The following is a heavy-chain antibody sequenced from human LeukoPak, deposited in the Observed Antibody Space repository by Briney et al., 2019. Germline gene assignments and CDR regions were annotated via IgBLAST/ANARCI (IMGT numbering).Heavy chain of an antibody. CDR3: ARRRESSGLIFDY. D-gene: IGHD6-19*01. Sequence: GGSLRLSCAASGFTFSTYNMNWVRQAPGKGQEWVSSISGSSSHIYYADSVKGRFTISRDNAKNSLYLQMNSLRADDTAVYYCARRRESSGLIFDYWGQGTLVTVSS. V-gene: IGHV3-21*04. CDR2: ISGSSSHI. CDR1: GFTFSTYN. J-gene: IGHJ4*02.